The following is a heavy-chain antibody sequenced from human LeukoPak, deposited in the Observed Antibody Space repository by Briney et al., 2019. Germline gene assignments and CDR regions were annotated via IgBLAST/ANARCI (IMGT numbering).Heavy chain of an antibody. CDR2: IYYSGST. CDR3: ARGQVGSYVYYYYYGMDV. J-gene: IGHJ6*02. V-gene: IGHV4-59*12. D-gene: IGHD3-10*01. Sequence: SETLSLTCTVSGGSINSYYWSWIRQPPGKGLEWIGYIYYSGSTNYNPSLKSRVTISVDTSKNQFSLRLRSVTAADTAVYYCARGQVGSYVYYYYYGMDVWGQGTTVTV. CDR1: GGSINSYY.